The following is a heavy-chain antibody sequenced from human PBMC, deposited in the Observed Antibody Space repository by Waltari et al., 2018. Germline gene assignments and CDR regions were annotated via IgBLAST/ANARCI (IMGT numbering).Heavy chain of an antibody. D-gene: IGHD6-13*01. CDR2: IIPIVGTA. CDR3: ARSISYSSSWFQYGMDV. CDR1: GGTFSSYA. V-gene: IGHV1-69*01. J-gene: IGHJ6*02. Sequence: QVQLVQSGAEVKKPGSSVKVSCKASGGTFSSYAISWVRQAPGQGLEWMGGIIPIVGTANYAQKFQGRVTITADESTSTAYMELSSLRSEDTAVYYCARSISYSSSWFQYGMDVWGQGTTVTVSS.